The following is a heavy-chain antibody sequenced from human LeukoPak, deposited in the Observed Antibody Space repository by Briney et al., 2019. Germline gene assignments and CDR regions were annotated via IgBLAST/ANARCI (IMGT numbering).Heavy chain of an antibody. Sequence: ASVKVSFKASGYSFTGYYMHWVRQAPGQGLEWMGWINPNSGRTNYAQKFQGRVTMTRDTSISTAYMDLSSLRFDDTAVYYCAGRSDNWFDPWGQGTLVTVSS. CDR1: GYSFTGYY. CDR3: AGRSDNWFDP. J-gene: IGHJ5*02. D-gene: IGHD1-26*01. CDR2: INPNSGRT. V-gene: IGHV1-2*02.